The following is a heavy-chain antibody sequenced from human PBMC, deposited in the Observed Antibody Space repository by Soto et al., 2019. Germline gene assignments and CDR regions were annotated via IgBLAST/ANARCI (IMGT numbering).Heavy chain of an antibody. J-gene: IGHJ4*02. D-gene: IGHD3-16*01. Sequence: QVQLVESGGGVVQPGRSLRLSCAASGFTFSSYGMHWVRQAPGKGLEWVAVIWYDGSNKYYADSVKGRFTISRDNSKNTLYLQMNSLRAEDTALYYCARDGGDGVGTNANFDYWGQGTLVTVSS. CDR1: GFTFSSYG. CDR2: IWYDGSNK. V-gene: IGHV3-33*01. CDR3: ARDGGDGVGTNANFDY.